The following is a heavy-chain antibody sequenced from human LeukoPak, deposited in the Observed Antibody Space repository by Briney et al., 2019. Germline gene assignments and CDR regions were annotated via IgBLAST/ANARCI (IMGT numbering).Heavy chain of an antibody. CDR3: ARDFPATGAFDI. Sequence: SETLSLTCTVSGASIRSSSYYWSWIRQPPGKGLEWIGYIYYSGSTNYNPSLKSRVTISVDTSKNQFSLKLGSVTAADTAVYYCARDFPATGAFDIWGQGTMVTVSS. CDR2: IYYSGST. V-gene: IGHV4-61*01. CDR1: GASIRSSSYY. J-gene: IGHJ3*02.